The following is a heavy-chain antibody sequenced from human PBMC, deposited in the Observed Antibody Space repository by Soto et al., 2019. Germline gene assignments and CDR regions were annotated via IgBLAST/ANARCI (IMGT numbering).Heavy chain of an antibody. CDR2: IYYSGST. CDR3: ARDLGGSYGSWFDP. V-gene: IGHV4-59*12. CDR1: GGSTSSYY. Sequence: SDTLYLTCTVSGGSTSSYYWSWIRQPPGKGLEWIGYIYYSGSTNYNPSLKSRVTISVDTSKNQFSLKLSSVTAAVTAVYYCARDLGGSYGSWFDPWGQGTLVTVSS. D-gene: IGHD1-26*01. J-gene: IGHJ5*02.